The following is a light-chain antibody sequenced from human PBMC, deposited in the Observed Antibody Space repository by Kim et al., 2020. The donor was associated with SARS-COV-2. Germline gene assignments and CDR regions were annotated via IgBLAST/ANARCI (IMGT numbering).Light chain of an antibody. CDR2: SND. Sequence: VTISCSGTIPNIGTNAVNWYQHVPGAAPKVVIHSNDQRPSGVPDRFSGSKSGASASLAISGLQSEDEADYFCAAWDDNPNGPGYVFGTGTKVTVL. CDR1: IPNIGTNA. V-gene: IGLV1-44*01. CDR3: AAWDDNPNGPGYV. J-gene: IGLJ1*01.